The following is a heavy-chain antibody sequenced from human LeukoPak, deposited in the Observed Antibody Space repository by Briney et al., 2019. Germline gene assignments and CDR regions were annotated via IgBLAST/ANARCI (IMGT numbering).Heavy chain of an antibody. D-gene: IGHD4-17*01. J-gene: IGHJ4*02. CDR3: ARLPTH. V-gene: IGHV4-30-4*07. CDR2: IDYSGST. CDR1: GGSISSGGYS. Sequence: SETLSLTCAVSGGSISSGGYSWSWIRQPPGKGLEWIGYIDYSGSTDYNPSLKSRVSISVDTSKNQFSLKLNSVTAADTAVYYCARLPTHWGQGTLVTVSS.